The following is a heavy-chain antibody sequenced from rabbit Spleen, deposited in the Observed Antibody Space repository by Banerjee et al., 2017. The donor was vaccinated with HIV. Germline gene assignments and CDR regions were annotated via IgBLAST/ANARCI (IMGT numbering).Heavy chain of an antibody. CDR1: GVSFSNNYY. D-gene: IGHD1-1*01. CDR3: ARDTSSSFSSYGMDL. CDR2: IDTGSSGFT. Sequence: QSLEESGGDLVKPGASLTLTCTASGVSFSNNYYMCWVRQAPGKGLEWIACIDTGSSGFTYFATWAKGRFTCSKTSSTTVTLQMTRLTAADTATYFCARDTSSSFSSYGMDLWGQGTLVTVS. J-gene: IGHJ6*01. V-gene: IGHV1S40*01.